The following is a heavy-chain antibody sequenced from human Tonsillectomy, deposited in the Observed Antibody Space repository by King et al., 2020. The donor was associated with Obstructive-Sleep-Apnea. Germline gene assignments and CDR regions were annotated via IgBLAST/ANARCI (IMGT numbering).Heavy chain of an antibody. Sequence: VQLQQWGEGLLKPSETLSLTCAVYGGSFSGYYWTWIRPPPGKGLEWIGEINHIGGLNYNPSLKSRVTVSVDTSKNQFSLRLSSVTAADTAVYYCSRSIVPTILFDCWGQGTLVTVSS. V-gene: IGHV4-34*01. CDR3: SRSIVPTILFDC. CDR1: GGSFSGYY. J-gene: IGHJ4*02. D-gene: IGHD5-12*01. CDR2: INHIGGL.